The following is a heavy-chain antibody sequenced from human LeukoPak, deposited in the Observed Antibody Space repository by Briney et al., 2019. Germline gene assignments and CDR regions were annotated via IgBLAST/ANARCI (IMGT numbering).Heavy chain of an antibody. J-gene: IGHJ4*02. CDR1: GFTFTSFW. CDR3: ARDLMYSNPGFQY. V-gene: IGHV3-74*01. Sequence: GGSLTLSCAATGFTFTSFWIHWVRQAPGKGLVWVSRINSDGSSTSYADSVKGRFTISRDNAKNTLYLQMNSLRAEDTAVYYCARDLMYSNPGFQYWGRGTLVTVSS. D-gene: IGHD6-13*01. CDR2: INSDGSST.